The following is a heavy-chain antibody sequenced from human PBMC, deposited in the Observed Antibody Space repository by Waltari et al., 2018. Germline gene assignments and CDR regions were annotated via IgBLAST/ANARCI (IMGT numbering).Heavy chain of an antibody. CDR2: IRSKINNDAT. CDR3: AKQKTWGANDF. J-gene: IGHJ4*01. V-gene: IGHV3-73*02. D-gene: IGHD1-26*01. Sequence: EVHLVESGGGLVQPGGSLKISCAASGSHLTIPTIHWVRQAPGKGLEWIGRIRSKINNDATAYGASVKDRFSISRDDSRNTAFLEMNSLKTDDSAVYYCAKQKTWGANDFWGQGTLVTVST. CDR1: GSHLTIPT.